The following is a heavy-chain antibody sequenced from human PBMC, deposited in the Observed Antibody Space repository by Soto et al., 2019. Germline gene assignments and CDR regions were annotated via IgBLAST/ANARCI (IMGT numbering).Heavy chain of an antibody. V-gene: IGHV3-43D*04. CDR2: TNSDGTDS. D-gene: IGHD3-22*01. CDR1: GFDFEDYA. J-gene: IGHJ4*02. Sequence: GSLRLSCAAAGFDFEDYAMHWVRQVPGKGLEWVSLTNSDGTDSYYVDSVKGRFTISRDNAKTTLYLQMDRLRPEDTALYFCAKSLYYYDSSPLDHWGLGTLVTVSS. CDR3: AKSLYYYDSSPLDH.